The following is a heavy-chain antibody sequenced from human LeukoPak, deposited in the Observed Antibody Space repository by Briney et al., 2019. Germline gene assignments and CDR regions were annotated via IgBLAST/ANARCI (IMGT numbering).Heavy chain of an antibody. CDR2: ISSSSSYI. V-gene: IGHV3-21*01. CDR3: SREDEAGGSGTPLDY. CDR1: GFTFSSYS. D-gene: IGHD3-10*01. J-gene: IGHJ4*02. Sequence: ETGGSLRLSCAASGFTFSSYSMNWVRQAPGKGLEWVSSISSSSSYIYYADSVKGRFTISRDNAKNSLYLQMNSLRAEDTAVYYCSREDEAGGSGTPLDYWGQGTLVTVSS.